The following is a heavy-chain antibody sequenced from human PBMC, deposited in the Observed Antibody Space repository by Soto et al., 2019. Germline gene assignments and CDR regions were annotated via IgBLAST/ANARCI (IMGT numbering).Heavy chain of an antibody. CDR2: MYSGGST. Sequence: EVQLVESGGGLVQPGGSLRLSCAAFGFTVSGSYMTWVRQAPGKGLEWVSVMYSGGSTYYADFVKGRFTVSRDTSKNTLYLQMNNLRAEDTAVYYCTRDSSPTVTADSWGQGTLVTVSS. CDR1: GFTVSGSY. V-gene: IGHV3-66*01. CDR3: TRDSSPTVTADS. D-gene: IGHD4-17*01. J-gene: IGHJ4*02.